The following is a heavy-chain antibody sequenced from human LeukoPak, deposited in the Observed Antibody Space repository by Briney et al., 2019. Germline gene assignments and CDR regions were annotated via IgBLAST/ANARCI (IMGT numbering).Heavy chain of an antibody. V-gene: IGHV4-31*03. D-gene: IGHD1-26*01. CDR1: GGSVSRGGYY. CDR3: ATADWESFYFDS. Sequence: KPSETLSLTCTVSGGSVSRGGYYWNWIRQHPGKDLEWIGFTSYSEGTYYNPSLMSRITISVDRSQNQFSLKMRDVTAADTAVYFCATADWESFYFDSWGQGALVAVSS. J-gene: IGHJ4*02. CDR2: TSYSEGT.